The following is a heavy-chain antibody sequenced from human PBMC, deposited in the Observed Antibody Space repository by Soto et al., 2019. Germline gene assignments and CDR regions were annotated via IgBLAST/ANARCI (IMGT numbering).Heavy chain of an antibody. CDR2: IIPIFGTA. CDR1: GGTFSSYA. D-gene: IGHD2-2*01. Sequence: QVQLVQSGAEVKKPGSSVKVSCKASGGTFSSYAISWVRQAPGQGLEWMGGIIPIFGTANYAQKFQGRVTITADESTRTADMVLSSLRTDDTAVYYYARDKDIVVVPAANPGYYYYGMDVWGQGTTVTVSS. V-gene: IGHV1-69*01. CDR3: ARDKDIVVVPAANPGYYYYGMDV. J-gene: IGHJ6*02.